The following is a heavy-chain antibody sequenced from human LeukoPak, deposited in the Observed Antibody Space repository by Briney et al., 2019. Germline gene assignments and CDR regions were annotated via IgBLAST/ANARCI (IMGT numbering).Heavy chain of an antibody. CDR3: ARDRCAVGWRIYYYMDV. J-gene: IGHJ6*03. CDR1: GFTFSSYE. D-gene: IGHD6-19*01. Sequence: GGSLRLSCAASGFTFSSYEMNWVRQAPGKGLEWVSYISSSGSTIYYADSVKGRFTISRDNAKNSLYLQMSSLRAEDTAVYYCARDRCAVGWRIYYYMDVWGKGTTVTVSS. V-gene: IGHV3-48*03. CDR2: ISSSGSTI.